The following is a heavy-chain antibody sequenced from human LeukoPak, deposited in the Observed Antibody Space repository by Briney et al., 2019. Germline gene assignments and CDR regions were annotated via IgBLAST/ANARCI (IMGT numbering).Heavy chain of an antibody. Sequence: PGGSLRLSCAASGFTFNSYSMNWVRQAPGKGLEWVSSISSSSSYIYYADSVKGRFTISRDNAKNSLYLQMNSLRAEDTAVYYCARDYYGSGSYYKGSGFLYWGQGTLVTVSS. D-gene: IGHD3-10*01. J-gene: IGHJ4*02. V-gene: IGHV3-21*01. CDR1: GFTFNSYS. CDR2: ISSSSSYI. CDR3: ARDYYGSGSYYKGSGFLY.